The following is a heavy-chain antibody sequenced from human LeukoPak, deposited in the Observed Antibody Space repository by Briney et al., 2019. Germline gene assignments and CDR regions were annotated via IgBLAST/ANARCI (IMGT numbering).Heavy chain of an antibody. Sequence: ASVKVSCKASGYTFTGYYMHWVRQAPGQGLEWMGWINPNSGGTNYAQKFQGRVTMTRDTSISTAYMELSRLRSDDTAVHYSARKYQLLYRGNYYYYYMDVWGKGTTVTFSS. CDR1: GYTFTGYY. CDR3: ARKYQLLYRGNYYYYYMDV. CDR2: INPNSGGT. J-gene: IGHJ6*03. V-gene: IGHV1-2*02. D-gene: IGHD2-2*02.